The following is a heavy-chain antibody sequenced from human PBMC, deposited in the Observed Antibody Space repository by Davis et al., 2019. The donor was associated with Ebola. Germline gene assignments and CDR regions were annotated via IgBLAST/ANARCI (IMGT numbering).Heavy chain of an antibody. CDR1: GGTFSSYA. CDR2: IIPILGIA. J-gene: IGHJ6*02. CDR3: ARAAISVWFREGSYYYYGMDV. Sequence: AASVKVSCKASGGTFSSYAISWVRQAPGQGLEWMGRIIPILGIANYAQKFQGRVTITADKSTSTAYMELSSLRSEDTAVYYCARAAISVWFREGSYYYYGMDVWGQGTTVTVSS. V-gene: IGHV1-69*04. D-gene: IGHD3-10*01.